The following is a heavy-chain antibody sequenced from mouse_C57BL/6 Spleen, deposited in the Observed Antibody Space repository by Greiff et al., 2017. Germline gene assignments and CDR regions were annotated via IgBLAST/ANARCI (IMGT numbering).Heavy chain of an antibody. Sequence: EVQLKESGGDLVKPGGSLKLSCAASGFTFSSYGMSWVRQTPDKRLEWVATISSGGSYTYYPDSVKGRFTISRDNAKKTLYLQMSSLKSEDTGMYYCARGDYYETYWGQGTLGTVSA. CDR1: GFTFSSYG. CDR3: ARGDYYETY. D-gene: IGHD1-1*01. J-gene: IGHJ3*01. CDR2: ISSGGSYT. V-gene: IGHV5-6*01.